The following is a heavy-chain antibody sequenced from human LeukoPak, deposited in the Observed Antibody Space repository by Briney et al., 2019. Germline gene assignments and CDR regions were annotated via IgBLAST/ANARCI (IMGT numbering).Heavy chain of an antibody. J-gene: IGHJ4*01. Sequence: GASVKVSCKASGYTFTTYAISWVRQAPGQGLECMGWISAYNRNTKYAQQLQGRVTITRDTSTSTTYIELSSLRSAAPAVYSCARENDGMGYPLDYGGQGALSTGS. CDR1: GYTFTTYA. CDR2: ISAYNRNT. V-gene: IGHV1-18*01. CDR3: ARENDGMGYPLDY. D-gene: IGHD3-22*01.